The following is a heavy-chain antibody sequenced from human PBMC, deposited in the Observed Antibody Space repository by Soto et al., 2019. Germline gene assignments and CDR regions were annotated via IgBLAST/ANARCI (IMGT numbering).Heavy chain of an antibody. CDR2: IHYSGST. D-gene: IGHD6-13*01. V-gene: IGHV4-39*01. J-gene: IGHJ4*02. Sequence: QLQLQESGPGLVKPSETLSLTCTVSGGSISSSSYYWGWIRQPPGKGLEWIGCIHYSGSTYYNPSLSSRVTSSVDTSKNQFSLKVSSVTAADTAVYYCARRLFSSTWPSYFDYWGQGTLVTVSS. CDR1: GGSISSSSYY. CDR3: ARRLFSSTWPSYFDY.